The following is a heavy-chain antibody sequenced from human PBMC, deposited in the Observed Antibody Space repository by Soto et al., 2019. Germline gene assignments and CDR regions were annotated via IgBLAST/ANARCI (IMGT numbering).Heavy chain of an antibody. V-gene: IGHV4-30-4*01. CDR3: ARGTYCSSTSCSDYYYYYGMDV. CDR2: IYYSGST. D-gene: IGHD2-2*01. J-gene: IGHJ6*02. CDR1: GGSINSGDHY. Sequence: PSETLSLTCTVSGGSINSGDHYWTWIRQTPGKGLEWIGHIYYSGSTYYNPSLKSRLLISLDTSKNQFSLNLTSVTAADTAVYYCARGTYCSSTSCSDYYYYYGMDVWGQGTTVTVSS.